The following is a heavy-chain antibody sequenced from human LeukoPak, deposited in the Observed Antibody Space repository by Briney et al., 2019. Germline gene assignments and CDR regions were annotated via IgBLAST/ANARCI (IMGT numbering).Heavy chain of an antibody. J-gene: IGHJ4*02. CDR2: IYYSGST. CDR3: ASGDYGGKMVY. CDR1: GGSISSSSYY. D-gene: IGHD4-23*01. V-gene: IGHV4-61*01. Sequence: PSETLSLTCTVSGGSISSSSYYWSWIRQPPGKGLEWIGYIYYSGSTNYNPSLKSRVTISVDTSKNQFSLKLSSVTAADTAVYYCASGDYGGKMVYWGQGTLVTVSS.